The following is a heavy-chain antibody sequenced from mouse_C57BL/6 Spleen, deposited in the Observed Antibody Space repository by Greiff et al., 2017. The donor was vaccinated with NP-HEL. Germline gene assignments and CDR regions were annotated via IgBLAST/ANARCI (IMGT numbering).Heavy chain of an antibody. Sequence: EVMLVESGGGLVKPGGSLKLSCAASGFTFSSYTMSWVRQTPEKRLEWVATISGGGGNTYYPDSVKGRFTISRDNAKNTLYLQMSSLRSEDTALYYCARLGDSYAMDDWGQGTSVTVSS. CDR3: ARLGDSYAMDD. CDR1: GFTFSSYT. CDR2: ISGGGGNT. J-gene: IGHJ4*01. D-gene: IGHD3-3*01. V-gene: IGHV5-9*01.